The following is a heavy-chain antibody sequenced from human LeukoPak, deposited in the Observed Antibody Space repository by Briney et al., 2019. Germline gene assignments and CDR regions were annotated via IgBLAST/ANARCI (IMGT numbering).Heavy chain of an antibody. CDR3: ARDTGCSSTSCYGLYYYYGMDV. J-gene: IGHJ6*02. CDR2: IYYSGST. V-gene: IGHV4-39*07. CDR1: GGSISSSSYY. D-gene: IGHD2-2*01. Sequence: ETSETLSLTCTVSGGSISSSSYYWGWIRQPPGKGLEWIGSIYYSGSTYYNPSLKSRVTISVDTSKNQFSLKLSSVTAADTAVYYCARDTGCSSTSCYGLYYYYGMDVWGQGTMVTVSS.